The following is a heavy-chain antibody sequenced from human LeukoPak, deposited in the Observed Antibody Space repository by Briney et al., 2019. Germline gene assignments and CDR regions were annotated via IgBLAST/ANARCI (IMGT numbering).Heavy chain of an antibody. CDR1: GYTFTNYW. Sequence: GESLKISCKGSGYTFTNYWISWVRQMPGKGLEWMGRIDPTDSRTNYGPSFQGHVTMSAGRSISTAYLQWSSLEASDSAMYYCARPIGYCSSTTCPPFDYWGQGTLVTVSS. CDR3: ARPIGYCSSTTCPPFDY. D-gene: IGHD2-2*01. V-gene: IGHV5-10-1*01. J-gene: IGHJ4*02. CDR2: IDPTDSRT.